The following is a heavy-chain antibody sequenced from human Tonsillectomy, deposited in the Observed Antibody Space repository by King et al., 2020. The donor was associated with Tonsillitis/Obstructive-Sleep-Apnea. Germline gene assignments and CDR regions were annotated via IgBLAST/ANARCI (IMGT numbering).Heavy chain of an antibody. CDR2: IDWDDDK. Sequence: VTLKESGPALVKPTQTLTLTCTFSGFSLSTSGMCVSWIRQPPGKALEWLARIDWDDDKYYSTSLKTRLTISKDTSKNQVVLTMTNMDPVDTATYYCARHSYYYDSSGYPKGMDVWGKGTTVTVSS. D-gene: IGHD3-22*01. CDR1: GFSLSTSGMC. J-gene: IGHJ6*03. V-gene: IGHV2-70*11. CDR3: ARHSYYYDSSGYPKGMDV.